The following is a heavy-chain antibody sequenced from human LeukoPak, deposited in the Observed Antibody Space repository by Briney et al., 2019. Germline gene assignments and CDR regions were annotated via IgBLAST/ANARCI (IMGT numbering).Heavy chain of an antibody. V-gene: IGHV1-69*05. CDR1: GGTFSGYA. J-gene: IGHJ4*02. CDR3: ARIDGYNNEYYFDY. D-gene: IGHD5-24*01. CDR2: IIPIFGTA. Sequence: SVKVSCKASGGTFSGYAISWVRQAPGQGLEWMGGIIPIFGTANYAQKFQGRVTITTDESTSTAYMELSSLRSEDTAVYYCARIDGYNNEYYFDYWGQGTLVTVSS.